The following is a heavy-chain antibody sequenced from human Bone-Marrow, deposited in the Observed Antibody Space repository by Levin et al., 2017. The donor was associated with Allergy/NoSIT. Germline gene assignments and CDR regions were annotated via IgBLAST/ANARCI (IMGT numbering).Heavy chain of an antibody. J-gene: IGHJ4*02. D-gene: IGHD2-21*01. V-gene: IGHV1-2*02. CDR3: ARAIPNSVPFDY. CDR2: VNPNSGGT. Sequence: ASVKVSCEAPGYPFTGYYIHWVRQAPGQGLEWMGWVNPNSGGTNYAQKFQGRVTMTRDTSISTAYMELSRLRSDDTAMYYCARAIPNSVPFDYWGQGTLVTVSS. CDR1: GYPFTGYY.